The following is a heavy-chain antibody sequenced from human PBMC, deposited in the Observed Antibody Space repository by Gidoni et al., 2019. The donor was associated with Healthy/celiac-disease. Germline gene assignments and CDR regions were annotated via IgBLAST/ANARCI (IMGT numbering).Heavy chain of an antibody. Sequence: QVQLVEPGGGVVQPGRSLRLSCAAPGCTFSNYGMHWVRQAPGNGLEWLAVMSYDGSNNYYADSVKGRFTISRDNSKNTLSLQMNSLRAEDTAVYYCAKVVVAATSTNWFDPWGQGTLVTVSS. CDR3: AKVVVAATSTNWFDP. J-gene: IGHJ5*02. V-gene: IGHV3-30*18. CDR2: MSYDGSNN. D-gene: IGHD2-15*01. CDR1: GCTFSNYG.